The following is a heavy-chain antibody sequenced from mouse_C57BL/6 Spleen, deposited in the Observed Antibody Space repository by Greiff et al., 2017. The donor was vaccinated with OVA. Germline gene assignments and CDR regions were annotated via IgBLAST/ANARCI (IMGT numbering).Heavy chain of an antibody. V-gene: IGHV5-17*01. J-gene: IGHJ2*01. CDR1: GFTFSDYG. CDR3: AGGYGNYYFDY. Sequence: EVQLVESGGGLVKPGGSLKLSCAASGFTFSDYGMHWVRQAPEKGLEWVAYISSGSSTIYYADTVKGRFTLSRDNAKNTLFLQMTSLRSEDTAMYYCAGGYGNYYFDYWGQGTTLTVSS. D-gene: IGHD2-1*01. CDR2: ISSGSSTI.